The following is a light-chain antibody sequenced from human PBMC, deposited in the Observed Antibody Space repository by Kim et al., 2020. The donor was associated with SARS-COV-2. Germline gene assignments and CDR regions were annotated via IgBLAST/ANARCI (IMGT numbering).Light chain of an antibody. J-gene: IGKJ4*02. Sequence: LSPEEPATPCCSGRPSIRTVLAWYRQKPGQDPRLLIYDSSIRATGIPARFSGSGSGTDFTLTISSLEPEDFAVYYCLQRGDWPLTFGGGTKVDIK. CDR2: DSS. CDR3: LQRGDWPLT. V-gene: IGKV3-11*01. CDR1: PSIRTV.